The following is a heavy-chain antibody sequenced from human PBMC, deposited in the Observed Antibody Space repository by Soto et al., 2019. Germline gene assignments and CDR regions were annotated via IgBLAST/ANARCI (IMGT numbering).Heavy chain of an antibody. Sequence: EVQLLESGGDLVQPGGSLRLSCAASGFTFSSHAMCWVRQAPGKGLEWVSTISGSGGDTYNADSVKGRFIISRDNSKNTLYLQMNSLRAEDTAVYYCAKIESLRDCDSTSCYKRHFDYWGQGTLVTVSS. D-gene: IGHD2-2*02. CDR2: ISGSGGDT. J-gene: IGHJ4*02. CDR3: AKIESLRDCDSTSCYKRHFDY. CDR1: GFTFSSHA. V-gene: IGHV3-23*01.